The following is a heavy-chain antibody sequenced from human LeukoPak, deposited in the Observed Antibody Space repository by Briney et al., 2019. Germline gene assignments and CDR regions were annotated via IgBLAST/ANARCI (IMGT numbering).Heavy chain of an antibody. J-gene: IGHJ5*02. CDR2: IIPSLDVA. Sequence: SVKVSCKASGGTFSSCAISWVRQAPGQGLEWMGRIIPSLDVANYAQKFQGRVTITAYKSTSTVYMELSSLKSEDTAVYYCVYCSGGSCFASNWFDPWGQGTLVTVSS. CDR1: GGTFSSCA. D-gene: IGHD2-15*01. CDR3: VYCSGGSCFASNWFDP. V-gene: IGHV1-69*04.